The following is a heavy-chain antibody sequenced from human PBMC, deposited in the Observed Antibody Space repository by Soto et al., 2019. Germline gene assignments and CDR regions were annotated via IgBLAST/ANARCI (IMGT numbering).Heavy chain of an antibody. V-gene: IGHV3-9*01. CDR3: ANLKHYDD. J-gene: IGHJ4*02. Sequence: EVQLVESGGGLVQPGRSLRLSCAASGFTFDDYAMHWVRQAPGKGLEWVSGISWNSGSIGYADSVKGRFTISRDNAKNSLYLQMNSLRAEDTALYYCANLKHYDDWGQGTLVTVSS. CDR1: GFTFDDYA. CDR2: ISWNSGSI.